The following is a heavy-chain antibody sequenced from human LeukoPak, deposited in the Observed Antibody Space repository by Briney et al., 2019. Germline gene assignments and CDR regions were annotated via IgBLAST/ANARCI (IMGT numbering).Heavy chain of an antibody. J-gene: IGHJ3*02. CDR1: GFTFSCYA. Sequence: GSLRLSCAASGFTFSCYAMNWVRQAPGKGLEWVSAISSGGGSTYSADSVKGRSTTSRDNSENTLCLQMNSLRVEDTAIYYCAPRRAIAEAPPPLDSWGAGTMVTVSS. V-gene: IGHV3-23*01. CDR3: APRRAIAEAPPPLDS. CDR2: ISSGGGST. D-gene: IGHD6-13*01.